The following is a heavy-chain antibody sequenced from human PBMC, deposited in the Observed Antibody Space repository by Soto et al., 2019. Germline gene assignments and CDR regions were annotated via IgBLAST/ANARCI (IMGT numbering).Heavy chain of an antibody. CDR2: IYYSGST. CDR3: ARHVMAYCGGDCYYFDY. J-gene: IGHJ4*02. Sequence: SETLALTCTVSGGSISSSSYYWGWIRQPPGKGLEWIGSIYYSGSTYYNPSLKSRVTISVDTSKNQFSLKLSSVTAADTAVYYCARHVMAYCGGDCYYFDYWGQGTLVTSPQ. V-gene: IGHV4-39*01. CDR1: GGSISSSSYY. D-gene: IGHD2-21*02.